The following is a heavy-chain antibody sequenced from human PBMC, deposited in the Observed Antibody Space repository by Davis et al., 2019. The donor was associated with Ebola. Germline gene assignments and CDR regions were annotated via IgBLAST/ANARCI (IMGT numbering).Heavy chain of an antibody. Sequence: GESLKISCAASGFTFSSYAMSWVRQAPGKGLEWVSAISGSGGSTYYADSVKGRFTISRDNSKNTLYLQMSSLRAEDTAVYYCVKASGRFLEWFLYGMDVWGQGTTVTVSS. V-gene: IGHV3-23*01. D-gene: IGHD3-3*01. CDR3: VKASGRFLEWFLYGMDV. CDR2: ISGSGGST. J-gene: IGHJ6*02. CDR1: GFTFSSYA.